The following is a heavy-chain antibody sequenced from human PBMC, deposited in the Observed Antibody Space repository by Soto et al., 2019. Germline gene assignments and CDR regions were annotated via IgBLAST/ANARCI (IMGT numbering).Heavy chain of an antibody. J-gene: IGHJ4*02. V-gene: IGHV3-9*01. CDR3: TIDARHLWWGGGYFEK. CDR1: RFTFDNYA. CDR2: ISWNSGTT. D-gene: IGHD2-8*01. Sequence: EVQLVESGGDLVQPGRSLRLSCAASRFTFDNYAMHWVRQVPGKAPEWVSGISWNSGTTGYADSVKGRFTISRDRARNSLYLQMNSLRPEDTALYYCTIDARHLWWGGGYFEKWGQGTPVTVSS.